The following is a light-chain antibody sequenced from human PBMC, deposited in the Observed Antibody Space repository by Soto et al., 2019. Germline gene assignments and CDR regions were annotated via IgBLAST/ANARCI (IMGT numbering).Light chain of an antibody. CDR2: GGT. CDR1: STNIGAGYG. V-gene: IGLV1-40*01. Sequence: QSALTQPPSVSGAPGQRVSISCTGSSTNIGAGYGVHWYPQRPGTAPKLLIVGGTIRPSCVPARFSASPSGTSASLAITGLQAEDEGDYYCQSYDSTLSARYVFGTGTKVTV. J-gene: IGLJ1*01. CDR3: QSYDSTLSARYV.